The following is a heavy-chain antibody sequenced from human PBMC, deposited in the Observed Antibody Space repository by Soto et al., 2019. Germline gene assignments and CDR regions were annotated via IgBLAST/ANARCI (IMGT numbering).Heavy chain of an antibody. V-gene: IGHV1-46*01. D-gene: IGHD6-13*01. CDR1: GYTFSNYY. CDR2: IQPSGGST. J-gene: IGHJ6*02. CDR3: ARPGAAAGPEYYGMDV. Sequence: ASVKVSCKASGYTFSNYYMHWVRQAPGHGLEWMGIIQPSGGSTTYAQKFQGRVTMTGDTSTSTVYIEVSSLRSEDTAVYYCARPGAAAGPEYYGMDVWGQRTTVTVSS.